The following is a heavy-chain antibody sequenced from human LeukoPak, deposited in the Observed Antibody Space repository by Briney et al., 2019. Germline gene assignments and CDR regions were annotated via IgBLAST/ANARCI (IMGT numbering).Heavy chain of an antibody. D-gene: IGHD6-13*01. CDR1: GGTFSSYA. CDR2: IIPILGIA. CDR3: ASNSIYSSSWYVASFDY. J-gene: IGHJ4*02. Sequence: VASVKVSCKASGGTFSSYAISWVRQAPGQGLEWMGRIIPILGIANYAQKLQGRVTMTTDTSTSTAYMELRSLRSDDTAVYYCASNSIYSSSWYVASFDYWGQGTLVTVSS. V-gene: IGHV1-69*04.